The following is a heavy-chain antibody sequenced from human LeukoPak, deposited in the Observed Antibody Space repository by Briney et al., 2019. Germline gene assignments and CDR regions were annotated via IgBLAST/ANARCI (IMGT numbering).Heavy chain of an antibody. V-gene: IGHV4-34*01. CDR3: ARGIPPPDCGGDCYSQTFDY. Sequence: SETLSLTCAVYGGSFSGYYWSWIRQPPGKGLEWIGEINHSGSTNYNPSLKSRVTISVDTSKNQSSLKLSSVTAADTAVYYCARGIPPPDCGGDCYSQTFDYWGQGTLVTVSS. CDR2: INHSGST. CDR1: GGSFSGYY. J-gene: IGHJ4*02. D-gene: IGHD2-21*02.